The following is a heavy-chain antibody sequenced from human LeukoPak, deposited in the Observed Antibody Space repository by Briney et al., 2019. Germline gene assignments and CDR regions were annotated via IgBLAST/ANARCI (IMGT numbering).Heavy chain of an antibody. D-gene: IGHD3-16*01. CDR3: ARGRRLHLGELFPFAEFFQP. CDR2: INPNSGGT. CDR1: GYTFTGQY. Sequence: ASVKVSCKTSGYTFTGQYLHWVRQAPGQGLEWMGWINPNSGGTKSAQKFQGRVIMTRDTSISTAYMELRSLSSDGTAVYYCARGRRLHLGELFPFAEFFQPWGQGTLVTVFS. V-gene: IGHV1-2*02. J-gene: IGHJ1*01.